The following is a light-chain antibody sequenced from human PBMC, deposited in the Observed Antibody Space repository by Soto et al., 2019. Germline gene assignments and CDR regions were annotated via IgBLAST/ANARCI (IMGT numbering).Light chain of an antibody. Sequence: QSALTQPASVSGSPGQSITISCIGTSSDVGSYNFVSWYQQHPGKAPKLMIYEVSNRPSGVSTRFSGSKSGNTASLTISGLQAEDEADYYCFSYRSTGILLFVGGTKVTVL. V-gene: IGLV2-14*01. CDR2: EVS. CDR1: SSDVGSYNF. CDR3: FSYRSTGILL. J-gene: IGLJ2*01.